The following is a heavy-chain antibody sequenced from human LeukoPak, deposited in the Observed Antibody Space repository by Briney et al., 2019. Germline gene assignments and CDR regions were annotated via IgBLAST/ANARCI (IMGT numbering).Heavy chain of an antibody. CDR2: ISGSGGST. D-gene: IGHD3-16*01. CDR1: GFTFSSYA. Sequence: PGRSLRLSCAASGFTFSSYAMRWVHQAPGKGLEWVSAISGSGGSTYYADSVKGRFTISRDNSKNTLYLQMNSLRAEDTAVYYCAKGGQEGFDYWGQGTLVTVSS. CDR3: AKGGQEGFDY. J-gene: IGHJ4*02. V-gene: IGHV3-23*01.